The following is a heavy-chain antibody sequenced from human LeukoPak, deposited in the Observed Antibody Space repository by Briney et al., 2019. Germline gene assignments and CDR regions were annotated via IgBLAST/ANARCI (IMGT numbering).Heavy chain of an antibody. D-gene: IGHD3-10*01. J-gene: IGHJ3*02. V-gene: IGHV3-48*04. CDR2: ISSSSSTI. CDR1: GFTFSSYS. CDR3: ARAGSEYAFDI. Sequence: GGSPRLSCAASGFTFSSYSMNWVRQAPGKGLEWVSYISSSSSTIYYADSVKGRFTISRDNAKNSLYLQMNSLRAEDTAVYYCARAGSEYAFDIWGQGTMVTVSS.